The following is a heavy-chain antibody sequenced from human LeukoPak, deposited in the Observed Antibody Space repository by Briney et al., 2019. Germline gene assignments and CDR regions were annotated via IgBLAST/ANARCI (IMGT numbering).Heavy chain of an antibody. J-gene: IGHJ4*02. CDR2: IYNGGST. D-gene: IGHD3-22*01. CDR1: GFTVSSNY. CDR3: ARDYYDSSGSDY. Sequence: GGSLRLSCAASGFTVSSNYMSWVRQAPGKGLEWVSVIYNGGSTYYADSVKGRFTISRDNSKNTLYLQMNSLRAEDTAVYYCARDYYDSSGSDYWGQGTLVTVSS. V-gene: IGHV3-53*01.